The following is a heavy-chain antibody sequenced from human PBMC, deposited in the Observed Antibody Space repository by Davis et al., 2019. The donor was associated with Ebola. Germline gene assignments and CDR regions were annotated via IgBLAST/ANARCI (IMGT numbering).Heavy chain of an antibody. CDR1: GYTFTSYY. CDR2: INPSGGST. J-gene: IGHJ5*02. Sequence: AASVKVSCKASGYTFTSYYMHWVRQAPGQGLEWMGIINPSGGSTSYAQKFQGRVTMTRDTSTSTVYMELSSLRSEDTAGYYCAREVGFCSGGTWCWFDPWGQGTLVTVSS. D-gene: IGHD2-15*01. V-gene: IGHV1-46*01. CDR3: AREVGFCSGGTWCWFDP.